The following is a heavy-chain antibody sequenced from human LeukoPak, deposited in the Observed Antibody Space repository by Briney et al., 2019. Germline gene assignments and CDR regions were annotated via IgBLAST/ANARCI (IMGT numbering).Heavy chain of an antibody. V-gene: IGHV1-18*01. CDR1: GYTFTAYT. CDR3: ARRTYSSSSSLFDY. Sequence: ASVKVSCKASGYTFTAYTINWVRQAPGQGLEWMGWISAYNGNTNYAQNLQGRFTMTTDTSTTTAYMELRSLRSDDTAFYYCARRTYSSSSSLFDYWGQGTLVTVSS. CDR2: ISAYNGNT. J-gene: IGHJ4*02. D-gene: IGHD6-6*01.